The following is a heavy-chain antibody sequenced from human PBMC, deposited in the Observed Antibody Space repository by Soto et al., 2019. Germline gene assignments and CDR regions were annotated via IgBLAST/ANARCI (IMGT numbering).Heavy chain of an antibody. CDR2: INHSGST. D-gene: IGHD5-12*01. CDR3: ARGLSRVATISRYYYYGMDV. V-gene: IGHV4-34*01. Sequence: KSSETLSLTCAVYGGSFSGYYWSWIRQPPGKGLEWIGEINHSGSTNYNPSLKSRVTISVDTSKNQFSLKLSSVTAADTAVYYCARGLSRVATISRYYYYGMDVWGQGTTITVS. CDR1: GGSFSGYY. J-gene: IGHJ6*02.